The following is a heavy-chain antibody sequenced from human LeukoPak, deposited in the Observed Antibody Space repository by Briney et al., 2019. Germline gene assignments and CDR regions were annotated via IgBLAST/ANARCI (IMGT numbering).Heavy chain of an antibody. CDR1: GGSVTSGLYY. CDR3: ARDREYSSGWYGLDY. Sequence: PSETLSLTCTVSGGSVTSGLYYWTWIRQPPGKGLEWIGYMYYSGSTIYNPSLKSRVTISVDTSKNQFSLKLRSVTAADTAVYYCARDREYSSGWYGLDYWGQGTLVTVSS. J-gene: IGHJ4*02. V-gene: IGHV4-61*01. CDR2: MYYSGST. D-gene: IGHD6-19*01.